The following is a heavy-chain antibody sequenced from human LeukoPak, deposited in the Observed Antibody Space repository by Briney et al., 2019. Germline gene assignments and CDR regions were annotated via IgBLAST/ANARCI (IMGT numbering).Heavy chain of an antibody. Sequence: GGSLRLSCAASGFTFSSYAMSWVRQAPGKGLEWVSAISGSGGSTYYADSVKGRFTISRDNSKNTLYLQMNSLRAEDTAVYYCAKGRAMVRGVIEPTVFDYWGQGTLVTVSS. CDR1: GFTFSSYA. J-gene: IGHJ4*02. D-gene: IGHD3-10*01. CDR3: AKGRAMVRGVIEPTVFDY. CDR2: ISGSGGST. V-gene: IGHV3-23*01.